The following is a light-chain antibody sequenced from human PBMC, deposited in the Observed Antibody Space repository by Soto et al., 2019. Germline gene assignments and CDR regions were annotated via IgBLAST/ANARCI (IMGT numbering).Light chain of an antibody. CDR3: QQHGSTPLT. CDR2: DAS. V-gene: IGKV3-20*01. CDR1: QSLSSNF. J-gene: IGKJ4*01. Sequence: EIVLTQSPDTLSLSPGEGATLSCRASQSLSSNFLAWYQQRPGQAPRLLIYDASSRATGIPDRFSGSGSGTDFTLTISRLEPEDFAVYYCQQHGSTPLTFGGGTKVDIK.